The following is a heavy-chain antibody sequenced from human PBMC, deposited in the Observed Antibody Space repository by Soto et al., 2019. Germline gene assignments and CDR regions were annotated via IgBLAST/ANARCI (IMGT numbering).Heavy chain of an antibody. CDR3: ARQIRGAGRSYYDY. V-gene: IGHV4-39*01. Sequence: SETLSLTCTVSGGSISSSSYYWGWIRQPPGKGLEWIGSIYYSGSTYYNPSLKSRVTISVDTSKNQFSLKLSSVTAADTAVYYCARQIRGAGRSYYDYWGQGTLVTVSS. J-gene: IGHJ4*02. CDR1: GGSISSSSYY. CDR2: IYYSGST.